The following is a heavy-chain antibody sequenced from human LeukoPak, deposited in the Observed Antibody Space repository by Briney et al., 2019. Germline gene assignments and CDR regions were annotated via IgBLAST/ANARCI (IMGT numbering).Heavy chain of an antibody. CDR3: ARVSGGVKATYYYGMDV. D-gene: IGHD1-14*01. J-gene: IGHJ6*02. CDR2: ISYDGSTN. V-gene: IGHV3-30*04. Sequence: GGSLRLSCAASGFTFSNYAMHWVRQAPGKGLEWVAVISYDGSTNYYADSVKGRLTISRDNSKNTLYLRMNSLRAEDTAVYYCARVSGGVKATYYYGMDVWGQGTTVTVSS. CDR1: GFTFSNYA.